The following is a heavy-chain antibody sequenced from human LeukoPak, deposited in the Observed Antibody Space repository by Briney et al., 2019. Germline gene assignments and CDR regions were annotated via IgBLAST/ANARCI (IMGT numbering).Heavy chain of an antibody. CDR1: GGSFSGYY. V-gene: IGHV4-34*01. Sequence: SETLSLTCAVYGGSFSGYYWSWIRQPPGKGLEWIGEINHSGSTNYNPSLKSRVTISVDKSKNQFSLKLYSVTAADTAVYYCATNEGGDYYDSSGYYFVYWGQGTLVTVSS. J-gene: IGHJ4*02. D-gene: IGHD3-22*01. CDR3: ATNEGGDYYDSSGYYFVY. CDR2: INHSGST.